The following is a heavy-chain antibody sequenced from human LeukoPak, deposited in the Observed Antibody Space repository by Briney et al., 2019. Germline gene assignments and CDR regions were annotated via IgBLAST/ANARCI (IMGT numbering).Heavy chain of an antibody. Sequence: GGSLRLPCEASGFTFSSHWMHWVRQAPGKGLVWVSRINSDGSSTSYADSVKGRFTISRDNAKNTVYLQMNSLRAEDSAEYYCARALASGATYWGQGTLVTVSS. CDR1: GFTFSSHW. CDR3: ARALASGATY. CDR2: INSDGSST. D-gene: IGHD6-13*01. J-gene: IGHJ4*02. V-gene: IGHV3-74*01.